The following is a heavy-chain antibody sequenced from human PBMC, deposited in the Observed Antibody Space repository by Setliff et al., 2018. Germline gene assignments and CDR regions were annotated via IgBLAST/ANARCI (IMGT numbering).Heavy chain of an antibody. Sequence: LRLSCAASGFTFSSYSLNWVRQAPGKGLEWVSSISSSSSYIYYADSVQGRFTISRDNAKNSLYLKMNSLRAEDTAVYYCARSPANGGHDAFDIWGQGTRVTVSS. D-gene: IGHD6-25*01. V-gene: IGHV3-21*01. J-gene: IGHJ3*02. CDR2: ISSSSSYI. CDR3: ARSPANGGHDAFDI. CDR1: GFTFSSYS.